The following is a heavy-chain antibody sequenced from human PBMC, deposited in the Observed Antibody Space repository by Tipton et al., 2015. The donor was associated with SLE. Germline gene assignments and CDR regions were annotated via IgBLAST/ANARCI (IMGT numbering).Heavy chain of an antibody. D-gene: IGHD2-21*01. J-gene: IGHJ5*02. CDR2: IYTSGST. V-gene: IGHV4-4*09. CDR1: GGSISSYY. CDR3: ARRVRDYPTATWFDP. Sequence: GLVKPSETLSLTCTVSGGSISSYYWSWIRQPPGKGLEWIGYIYTSGSTNYNPSLKSRVTMSVDTSKKQFSLRLSSVTAADTAVYYCARRVRDYPTATWFDPWGQGNLVTVSS.